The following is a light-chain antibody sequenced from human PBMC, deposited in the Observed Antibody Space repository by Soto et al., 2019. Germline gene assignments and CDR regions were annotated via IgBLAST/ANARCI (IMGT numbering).Light chain of an antibody. Sequence: EIVLTQSPATLSLSPGERATLSCRASQSVSIYLAWYQQKPGQAPSLLIYDASSRATGIPARFSGSGSGTDFTLTISSLEPEDFAVYYCQMRSTGQTFGQGPKVDIK. J-gene: IGKJ1*01. CDR2: DAS. CDR3: QMRSTGQT. CDR1: QSVSIY. V-gene: IGKV3-11*01.